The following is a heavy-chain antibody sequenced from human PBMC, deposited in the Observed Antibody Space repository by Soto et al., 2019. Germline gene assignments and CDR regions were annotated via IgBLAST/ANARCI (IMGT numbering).Heavy chain of an antibody. J-gene: IGHJ5*02. CDR1: GGTFSSYA. V-gene: IGHV1-69*01. CDR2: IIPIFVTA. D-gene: IGHD3-10*01. Sequence: QVQLVQSGAEVKKPGSSVKVSCKASGGTFSSYAISWVRQAPGQGLEWMGGIIPIFVTANYAQKFQGRVTITADESTSTAYMELSSLRSEDTAVYYCARDKPYGSGTYNWFDPWGQGTLVTVSS. CDR3: ARDKPYGSGTYNWFDP.